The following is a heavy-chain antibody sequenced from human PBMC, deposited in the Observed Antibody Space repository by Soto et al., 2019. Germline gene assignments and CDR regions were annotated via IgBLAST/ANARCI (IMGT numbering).Heavy chain of an antibody. CDR1: GFTFSSYA. J-gene: IGHJ4*02. D-gene: IGHD6-6*01. CDR3: ARDKEEQLVD. V-gene: IGHV3-30-3*01. Sequence: QVQLVESGGGVVQPGRSLRLSCAASGFTFSSYAMHWVRQAPGKGLEWVAVISYDGSNKYYADSVKGRFTISRDNSKNTLYLQMNSLRGEDTAVYYCARDKEEQLVDWGQGTLVTVSS. CDR2: ISYDGSNK.